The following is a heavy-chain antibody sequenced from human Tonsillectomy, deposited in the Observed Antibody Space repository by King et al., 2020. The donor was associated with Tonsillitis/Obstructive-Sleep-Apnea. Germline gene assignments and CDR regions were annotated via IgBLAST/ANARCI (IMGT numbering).Heavy chain of an antibody. CDR3: AKEAPFGSSYYYTYMDV. D-gene: IGHD3-16*01. J-gene: IGHJ6*03. CDR1: GFSFDDYA. CDR2: ISWNSGSI. Sequence: VQLVESGGGLVQPGRSLRLSCAASGFSFDDYAMHWVRQAPGKGLEWVSGISWNSGSIGYADSVKGRFTISRDTAKKSLYLQMNSLRAEDTALYYCAKEAPFGSSYYYTYMDVWGKGTTVTVSS. V-gene: IGHV3-9*01.